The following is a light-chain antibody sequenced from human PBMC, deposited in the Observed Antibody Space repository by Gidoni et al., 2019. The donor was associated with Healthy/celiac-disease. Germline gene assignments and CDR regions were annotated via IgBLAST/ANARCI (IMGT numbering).Light chain of an antibody. CDR1: QSVLYSSNNKNY. Sequence: ERATINCKSSQSVLYSSNNKNYLAWYQQKPGQPPKLLIYWASTRESGVPDRFSGSGSGTDFTLTISSLQAEDVAVYYCQQYYSTPYTFXQXTKLEIK. V-gene: IGKV4-1*01. CDR3: QQYYSTPYT. J-gene: IGKJ2*01. CDR2: WAS.